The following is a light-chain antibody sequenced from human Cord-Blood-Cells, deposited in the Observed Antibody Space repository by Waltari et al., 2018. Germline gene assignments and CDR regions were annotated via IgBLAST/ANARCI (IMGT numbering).Light chain of an antibody. V-gene: IGLV2-14*01. CDR2: DVS. Sequence: QSALTQPASVSGSPGPSITISCTGTSSDVVGYNYVSWYKQHPGKAPKLMIYDVSNRPSGVSNRFSGSKSGNTASLTISGLQAEDEADYYCSSYTSSSTPVVFGGGTKLTVL. CDR3: SSYTSSSTPVV. CDR1: SSDVVGYNY. J-gene: IGLJ2*01.